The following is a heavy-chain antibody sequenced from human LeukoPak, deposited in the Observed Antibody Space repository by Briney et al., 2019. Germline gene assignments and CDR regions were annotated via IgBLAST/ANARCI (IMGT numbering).Heavy chain of an antibody. J-gene: IGHJ4*02. CDR2: ISGSGGST. CDR1: GFTFSSYA. D-gene: IGHD6-19*01. Sequence: QAGGSLRLSCAASGFTFSSYAMSWVRQAPGKGLEWVSTISGSGGSTYYADSVKGRFTISRDNSKNTLYLQMNSLRAEDTAVYYCAKERVSYSSGWYRDYWGQGTLVTVSS. V-gene: IGHV3-23*01. CDR3: AKERVSYSSGWYRDY.